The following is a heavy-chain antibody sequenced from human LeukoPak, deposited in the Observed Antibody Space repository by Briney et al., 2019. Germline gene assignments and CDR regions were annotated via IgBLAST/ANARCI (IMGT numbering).Heavy chain of an antibody. CDR2: INPSGWNK. CDR3: ARDLLWFGEFSNQYYYYYSGMDV. V-gene: IGHV1-46*01. CDR1: GYTFTNYY. J-gene: IGHJ6*02. D-gene: IGHD3-10*01. Sequence: ASVKDSCKASGYTFTNYYMHGVRQAPGQGLEWMGIINPSGWNKRYAQKFQGRVTMTTYTSTSTVYMELSSLRSEDTAVYYCARDLLWFGEFSNQYYYYYSGMDVWGQGTPVTVSS.